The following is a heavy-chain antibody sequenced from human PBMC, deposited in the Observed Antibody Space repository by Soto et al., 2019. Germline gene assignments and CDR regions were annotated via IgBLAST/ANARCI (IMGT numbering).Heavy chain of an antibody. D-gene: IGHD3-16*02. CDR3: ARFGSYDYVWGSDRFPYFAY. CDR2: ISAYNGNT. J-gene: IGHJ4*02. Sequence: QVQLVQSGAEVKKPGASVKVSCKASGYTFTSYGISWVRQAPGQGLEWMGWISAYNGNTNYAQKLQGRDTMTTDTSTSTAYMELRSLRSDDTAVYYCARFGSYDYVWGSDRFPYFAYWGQGNLVTVSS. CDR1: GYTFTSYG. V-gene: IGHV1-18*01.